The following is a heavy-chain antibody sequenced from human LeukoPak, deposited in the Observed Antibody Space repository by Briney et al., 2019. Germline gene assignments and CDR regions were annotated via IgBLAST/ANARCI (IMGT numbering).Heavy chain of an antibody. CDR1: GFTFSNYG. D-gene: IGHD2-8*01. CDR3: AKDLDGVGRKAFDI. CDR2: ISNDGSNK. Sequence: PGGSLRLSCAASGFTFSNYGIHWVRQAPGKGLEWVAVISNDGSNKYYADSVKGRFTISRDNSENTLYLQMNSLRAEDTAVYYCAKDLDGVGRKAFDIWGQGTMVTVSS. J-gene: IGHJ3*02. V-gene: IGHV3-30*18.